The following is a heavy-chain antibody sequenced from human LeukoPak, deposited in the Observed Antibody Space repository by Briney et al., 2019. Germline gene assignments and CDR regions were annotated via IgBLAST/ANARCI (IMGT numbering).Heavy chain of an antibody. V-gene: IGHV1-2*02. D-gene: IGHD5-18*01. CDR3: AREGIQLWSMEFGDAFDI. CDR2: INPNSGGT. Sequence: GASVKVSCKASGYTFTGYYMHWVRQAPGQGLEWMGWINPNSGGTNYAQKFQGRVTMTRDTSISTAYMELSRLRSDDTAVYYCAREGIQLWSMEFGDAFDIWGQGTMVTVSS. CDR1: GYTFTGYY. J-gene: IGHJ3*02.